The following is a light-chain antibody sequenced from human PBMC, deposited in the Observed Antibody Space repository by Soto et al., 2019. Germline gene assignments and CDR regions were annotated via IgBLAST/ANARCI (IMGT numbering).Light chain of an antibody. CDR1: QSVSSNY. Sequence: ETVLTQFPGTLSLSPGERATLSCRASQSVSSNYLAWYQQKPGQAPRLLIYGASSRATGIPDRFSGSGSGTDFTLTISRLEPEDFAVYYCQQYGSSVLTFGGGTKGDIK. V-gene: IGKV3-20*01. J-gene: IGKJ4*01. CDR3: QQYGSSVLT. CDR2: GAS.